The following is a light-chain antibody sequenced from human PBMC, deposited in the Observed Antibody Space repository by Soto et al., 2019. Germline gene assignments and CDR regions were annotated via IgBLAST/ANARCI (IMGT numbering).Light chain of an antibody. CDR3: QQCHATPLT. Sequence: DIQMTQSPSSLSASLGDRVTITCRASQLIVNFLNWFPHKPGKAPKVLISAASTLQSGVPPRFSGSGYGTDFTLTITTLQPEDVGIYYCQQCHATPLTFGQPTRLEIK. CDR1: QLIVNF. J-gene: IGKJ5*01. CDR2: AAS. V-gene: IGKV1-39*01.